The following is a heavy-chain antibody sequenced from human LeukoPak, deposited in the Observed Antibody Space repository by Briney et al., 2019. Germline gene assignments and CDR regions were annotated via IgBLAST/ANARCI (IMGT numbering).Heavy chain of an antibody. CDR2: IYYSGST. V-gene: IGHV4-59*01. CDR3: ARVGSSYYDSSGYYYPGYFDY. J-gene: IGHJ4*02. CDR1: GGSISSYY. D-gene: IGHD3-22*01. Sequence: SETLSLTCTVSGGSISSYYWSWIRQPPGKGLEWIGYIYYSGSTNYNPSLKSRVTISVDTSKNQFSLKLSSVTAADTAVYYCARVGSSYYDSSGYYYPGYFDYWGQGTLVTVSS.